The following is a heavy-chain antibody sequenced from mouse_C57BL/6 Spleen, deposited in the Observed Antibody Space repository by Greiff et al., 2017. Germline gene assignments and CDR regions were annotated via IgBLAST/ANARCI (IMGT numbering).Heavy chain of an antibody. CDR2: INPNNGGT. CDR1: GYTFTDYN. Sequence: EVQLQQSGPELVKPGASVKMSCKASGYTFTDYNMHWVKQSHGKSLEWIGYINPNNGGTSYNQKFKGKATLTVNKSSSTAYMELRSLTSEDSAVYYCARNPLHHWYFDGWGTGTTVTVSS. CDR3: ARNPLHHWYFDG. J-gene: IGHJ1*03. V-gene: IGHV1-22*01. D-gene: IGHD1-2*01.